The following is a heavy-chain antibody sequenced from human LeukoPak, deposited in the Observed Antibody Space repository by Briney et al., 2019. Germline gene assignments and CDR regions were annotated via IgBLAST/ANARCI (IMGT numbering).Heavy chain of an antibody. Sequence: GGSLRLSCAASGFTFSSYWMHWVRQAPGKGLVWVSRINSDGSSTSYADSVKGRFTISRDNAKNTLYLQMNSLRAEGTAVYYXXXXXXXXALYYYYYYMDVWGKGTTVTISS. V-gene: IGHV3-74*01. J-gene: IGHJ6*03. CDR3: XXXXXXXALYYYYYYMDV. CDR2: INSDGSST. CDR1: GFTFSSYW.